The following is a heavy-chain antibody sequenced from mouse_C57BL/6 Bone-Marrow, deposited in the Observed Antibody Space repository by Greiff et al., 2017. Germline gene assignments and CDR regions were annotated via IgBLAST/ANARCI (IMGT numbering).Heavy chain of an antibody. V-gene: IGHV1-81*01. CDR1: GYTFTSYG. J-gene: IGHJ2*01. CDR2: IYPRSGNT. CDR3: ARSPYYYGSSRYYFDY. D-gene: IGHD1-1*01. Sequence: QVQLQQSGAELARPGASVKLSCKASGYTFTSYGISWVKQRTGQGLEWIGEIYPRSGNTYYNEKFKGKATLTADKSSSTAYMELRSLTSEDSAVYFCARSPYYYGSSRYYFDYGGQGTTLTVSS.